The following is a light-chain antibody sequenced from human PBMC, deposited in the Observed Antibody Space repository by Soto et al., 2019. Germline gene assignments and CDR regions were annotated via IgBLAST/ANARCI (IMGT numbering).Light chain of an antibody. CDR3: MQALQTPIT. Sequence: DIVMTQSPLSLPVTPGDPAAISFMASQSLLHSNGYNYLDWYRQKPGQSPQLLIYLGSNRASGVPDRFSGSGSGTDFTLKISRVEAEDVGLYYCMQALQTPITFGQGTRLEIK. V-gene: IGKV2-28*01. CDR1: QSLLHSNGYNY. J-gene: IGKJ5*01. CDR2: LGS.